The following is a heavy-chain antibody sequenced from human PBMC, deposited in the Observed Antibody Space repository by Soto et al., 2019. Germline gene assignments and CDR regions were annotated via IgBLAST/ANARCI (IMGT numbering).Heavy chain of an antibody. CDR3: ARHPGTPDTSDFDY. D-gene: IGHD1-1*01. CDR2: IYPGDSDT. V-gene: IGHV5-51*01. CDR1: GYIFTSHW. J-gene: IGHJ4*02. Sequence: PGESLKISCSGSGYIFTSHWIGWVRQVPGKGLEWMGIIYPGDSDTRYSPSFQGQVTISADKSISTAYLQWSSLKASDTAMYYCARHPGTPDTSDFDYWGQGTLVTVSS.